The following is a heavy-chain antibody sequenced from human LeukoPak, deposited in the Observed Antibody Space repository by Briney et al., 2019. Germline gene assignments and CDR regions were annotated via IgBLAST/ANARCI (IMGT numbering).Heavy chain of an antibody. V-gene: IGHV4-4*07. J-gene: IGHJ4*02. D-gene: IGHD5-18*01. CDR3: ARDTAMAPDYYFDY. Sequence: PSETLSLTCTVSGGSISSYYWSWLRQPAGKGLEWIGRISTSGSTNYNPSLKSRVTMSVDTSKNQFSLKLSSVTAADTAVYYCARDTAMAPDYYFDYWGQGTLVTVAS. CDR2: ISTSGST. CDR1: GGSISSYY.